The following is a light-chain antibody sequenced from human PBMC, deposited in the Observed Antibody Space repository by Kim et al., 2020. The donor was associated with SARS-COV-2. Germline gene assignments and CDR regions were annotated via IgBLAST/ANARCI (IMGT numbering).Light chain of an antibody. CDR3: QQYGIAPPYT. CDR1: QGVCSNC. V-gene: IGKV3-20*01. CDR2: SGS. Sequence: SPGERATLSCRPSQGVCSNCLAWYQQKPGQAPRLLIYSGSNRATGIPDRFSGSGSGTDFTLTISRLKPEDFVVYYCQQYGIAPPYTFGQGTKLEI. J-gene: IGKJ2*01.